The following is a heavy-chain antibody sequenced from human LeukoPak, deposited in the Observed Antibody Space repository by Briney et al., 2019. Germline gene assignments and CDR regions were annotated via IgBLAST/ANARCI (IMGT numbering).Heavy chain of an antibody. CDR2: INHSGST. Sequence: SETLSLTCAVYGGSFSGYYWSWIRQPPGKGLEWIGEINHSGSTNYNPSLKSRVTISVDTSKNQFPLKLSSVTAADTAVYYCARSSKGETNPYYYDFDYWGQGTLVTVSS. V-gene: IGHV4-34*01. CDR3: ARSSKGETNPYYYDFDY. J-gene: IGHJ4*02. D-gene: IGHD3-10*01. CDR1: GGSFSGYY.